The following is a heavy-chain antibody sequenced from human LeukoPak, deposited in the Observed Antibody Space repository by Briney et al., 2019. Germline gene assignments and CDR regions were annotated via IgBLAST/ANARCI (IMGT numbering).Heavy chain of an antibody. D-gene: IGHD5-18*01. V-gene: IGHV3-30*18. CDR1: GFTFRSYG. J-gene: IGHJ4*02. CDR3: AKDNKRYSCDY. Sequence: GRSLRLSCAASGFTFRSYGMHWVRQAPGKGLEWVAVILDDGSNKYYADSVKGRFTISRDRSKNTLSLQMNSRRVEDTAVYYCAKDNKRYSCDYWGQGTLVSVS. CDR2: ILDDGSNK.